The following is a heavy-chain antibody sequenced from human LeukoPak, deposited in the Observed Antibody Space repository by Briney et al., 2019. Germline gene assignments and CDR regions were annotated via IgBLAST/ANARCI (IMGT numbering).Heavy chain of an antibody. D-gene: IGHD3-10*01. V-gene: IGHV1-69*05. Sequence: SVKVSCKACGDTFSSYAISWVRQAPGQGLEWRGGIIPIFGTANYAQKFQGRVTITTDASTSTAYMELSSLRSEDTAVYYCARSSGSGDFDYWGQGTLVTVSS. CDR2: IIPIFGTA. CDR3: ARSSGSGDFDY. J-gene: IGHJ4*02. CDR1: GDTFSSYA.